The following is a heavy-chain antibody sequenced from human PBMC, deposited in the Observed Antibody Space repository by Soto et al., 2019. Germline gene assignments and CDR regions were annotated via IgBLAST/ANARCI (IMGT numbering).Heavy chain of an antibody. Sequence: SETLSLTCAVYGGSFSAYYWSWIRQPPGKGLEWIGYIYYSGSTYYNPSLKSRVTISVDTSKNQFSLKLSSVTAADTAVYYCARGGSGYDYTRYYYGMDVWGQGTTVTVSS. V-gene: IGHV4-30-4*01. CDR2: IYYSGST. CDR3: ARGGSGYDYTRYYYGMDV. CDR1: GGSFSAYY. D-gene: IGHD5-12*01. J-gene: IGHJ6*02.